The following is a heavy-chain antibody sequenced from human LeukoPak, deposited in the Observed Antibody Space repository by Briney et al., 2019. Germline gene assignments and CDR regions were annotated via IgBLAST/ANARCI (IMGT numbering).Heavy chain of an antibody. Sequence: PSETLSLTCTVSGGSISSSNYYWGWIRQPPGKGLEWIGSIYYSGSSFDNPSLRSRFTMSVETSKNQFSLNLNSVTAADTAVYYCARQLSSDWTAKYTPFDYWGQGTLATVSS. J-gene: IGHJ4*02. CDR3: ARQLSSDWTAKYTPFDY. V-gene: IGHV4-39*01. CDR1: GGSISSSNYY. D-gene: IGHD6-19*01. CDR2: IYYSGSS.